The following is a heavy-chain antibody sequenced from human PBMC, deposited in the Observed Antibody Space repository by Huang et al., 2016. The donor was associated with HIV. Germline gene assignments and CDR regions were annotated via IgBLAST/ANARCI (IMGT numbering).Heavy chain of an antibody. CDR2: MNPNTGNT. CDR3: ARSAYGDLDY. V-gene: IGHV1-8*02. D-gene: IGHD4-17*01. J-gene: IGHJ4*02. Sequence: QVHLVQSGAEVKKTGASVKVSCKASGYTFTNYDITWVRQAPGRGLEWMGWMNPNTGNTGFAQGFQGRVTMTRKTSITTAYMELTSLTSEDTAVYYCARSAYGDLDYWGLGTLVIVSS. CDR1: GYTFTNYD.